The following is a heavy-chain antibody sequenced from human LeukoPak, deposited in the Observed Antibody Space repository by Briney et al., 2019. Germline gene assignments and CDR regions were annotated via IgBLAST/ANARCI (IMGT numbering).Heavy chain of an antibody. Sequence: SETLSLTCTVSNYSFSSGYYWGWIRQPPGKGLEWIGSVYHSGITYYNRSLKSRVTVSIDKSKNQFSLRLRSVTAADTAVYYCARHVAGTWFFDLWGRGTLVTVSS. V-gene: IGHV4-38-2*02. CDR1: NYSFSSGYY. CDR2: VYHSGIT. D-gene: IGHD6-19*01. CDR3: ARHVAGTWFFDL. J-gene: IGHJ2*01.